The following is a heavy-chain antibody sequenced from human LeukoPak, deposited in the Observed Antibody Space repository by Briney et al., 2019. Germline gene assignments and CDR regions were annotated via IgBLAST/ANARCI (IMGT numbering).Heavy chain of an antibody. CDR3: ASDHPRPQIGYYMDV. J-gene: IGHJ6*03. V-gene: IGHV3-21*01. CDR2: ISSSSSYI. Sequence: GGSLRLSCAASGFTFSSYSMNWVRQAPGKGLEWVSSISSSSSYIYYADSVKGRFTISRDNAKNSLYLQMNSLRAEDTAVYYCASDHPRPQIGYYMDVWGKRTTVTVSS. CDR1: GFTFSSYS.